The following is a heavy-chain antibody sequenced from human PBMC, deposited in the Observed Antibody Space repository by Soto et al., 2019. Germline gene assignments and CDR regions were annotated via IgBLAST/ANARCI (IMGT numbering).Heavy chain of an antibody. Sequence: SETLSLTCTVSGGSISSYYWSWIRQPPGKGLEWIGYIYYSGSTNYNPSLKSRVTISVDTSKNQFSLKLSSVTAADTAVYYCARNDDFWSGYYPIWGQGTLVTVSS. D-gene: IGHD3-3*01. CDR3: ARNDDFWSGYYPI. V-gene: IGHV4-59*08. CDR2: IYYSGST. CDR1: GGSISSYY. J-gene: IGHJ4*02.